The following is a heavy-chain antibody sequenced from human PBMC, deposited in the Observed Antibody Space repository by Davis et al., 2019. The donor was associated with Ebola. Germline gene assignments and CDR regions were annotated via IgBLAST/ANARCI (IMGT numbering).Heavy chain of an antibody. CDR3: ARWGQGSSWHVDY. CDR1: GFTFSDSW. Sequence: GESLKISCAASGFTFSDSWMSWVRQAPGKGLEWVSSISSSSSYIYQADSVKGRFTISRDNAKNSLYLQMNSLRAEDTAVYYCARWGQGSSWHVDYWGQGTLVTVSS. CDR2: ISSSSSYI. D-gene: IGHD6-13*01. V-gene: IGHV3-21*01. J-gene: IGHJ4*02.